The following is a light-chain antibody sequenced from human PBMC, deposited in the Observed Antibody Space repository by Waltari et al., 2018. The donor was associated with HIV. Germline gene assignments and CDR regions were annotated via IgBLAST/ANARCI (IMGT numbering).Light chain of an antibody. CDR2: QDT. CDR3: QTWDTTTVV. Sequence: SYELTQPPSVSVSPEQTASITCSGDKLGDSYVCWSQKKPGQSPVFVIPQDTKRPSGIPERFSGSNSGNTATLTISGTQAMDEADYYCQTWDTTTVVFGGGTKLTVL. V-gene: IGLV3-1*01. CDR1: KLGDSY. J-gene: IGLJ2*01.